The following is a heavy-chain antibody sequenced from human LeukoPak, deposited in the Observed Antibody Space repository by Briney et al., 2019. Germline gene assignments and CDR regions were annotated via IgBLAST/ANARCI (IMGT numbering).Heavy chain of an antibody. CDR3: AREGPQGDTAMVYYFHY. J-gene: IGHJ4*02. Sequence: PGGSLRLSCAASGFTFSSYWMHWVRQAPGKGLVGVSRINSDGSSTSYADSVKGRFTISRDNAKNTLYLQMNSLRAEDTAVYYCAREGPQGDTAMVYYFHYWGQGTLVTVSS. CDR1: GFTFSSYW. CDR2: INSDGSST. D-gene: IGHD5-18*01. V-gene: IGHV3-74*01.